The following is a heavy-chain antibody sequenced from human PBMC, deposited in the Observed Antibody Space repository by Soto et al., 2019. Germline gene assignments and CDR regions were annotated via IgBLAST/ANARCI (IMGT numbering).Heavy chain of an antibody. CDR3: ARDLGDCSSTSCYPTNWFDP. Sequence: SETLSLTCTVSGASISSYYGSCIRQPPGKGLEWIGYIYYSGSTNYNPSLKSRVTISVDTSKNQFSLKLSSVTAADTAVYYCARDLGDCSSTSCYPTNWFDPWGQGTMVTVSS. J-gene: IGHJ5*02. V-gene: IGHV4-59*01. D-gene: IGHD2-2*01. CDR2: IYYSGST. CDR1: GASISSYY.